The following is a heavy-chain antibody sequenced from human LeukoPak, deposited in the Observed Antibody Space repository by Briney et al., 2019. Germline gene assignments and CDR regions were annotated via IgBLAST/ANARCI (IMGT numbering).Heavy chain of an antibody. CDR1: GYTFTDYY. CDR3: ARGSSSSFHY. Sequence: GASVKVSCKASGYTFTDYYMHWVRQAPGQGLEWMGWINPNSGGTNYAQKFQDRVTMTRDTSISTAYMELRSLRSDDTAVYYCARGSSSSFHYWGQGTLVTVSS. V-gene: IGHV1-2*02. D-gene: IGHD6-13*01. CDR2: INPNSGGT. J-gene: IGHJ4*02.